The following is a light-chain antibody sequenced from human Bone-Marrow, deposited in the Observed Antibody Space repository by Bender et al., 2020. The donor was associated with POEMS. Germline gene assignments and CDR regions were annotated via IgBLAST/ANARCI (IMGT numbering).Light chain of an antibody. CDR3: AAWEDSLNGWV. J-gene: IGLJ3*02. CDR2: YDD. Sequence: QSVLTQPPSVSEAPGQRVTISCSGSSSNIGNNAVNWYQQVPGKAPKLLIYYDDLLASGVSDRFSGSKSGTSASLAISGLQSEDEADYYCAAWEDSLNGWVFGGGTKLTVL. V-gene: IGLV1-36*01. CDR1: SSNIGNNA.